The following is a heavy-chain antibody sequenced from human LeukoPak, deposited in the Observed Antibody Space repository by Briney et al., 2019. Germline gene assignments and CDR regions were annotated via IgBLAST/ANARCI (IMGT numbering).Heavy chain of an antibody. V-gene: IGHV4-59*01. Sequence: SKTLSLTCSVSSGSISGAYWSWIRQAPGKGLEWIGYIYYSGSTDYNPSLESRVTISVDTSKNQFSLKLSSVTAADTAVYYCARSIVAAGTFDYWGQGTLVTVSS. CDR3: ARSIVAAGTFDY. CDR2: IYYSGST. J-gene: IGHJ4*02. CDR1: SGSISGAY. D-gene: IGHD6-13*01.